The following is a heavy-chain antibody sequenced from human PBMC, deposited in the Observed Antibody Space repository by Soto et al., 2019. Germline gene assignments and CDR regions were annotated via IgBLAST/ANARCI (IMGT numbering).Heavy chain of an antibody. CDR2: IHYSGST. CDR1: VGSISPYY. D-gene: IGHD6-19*01. J-gene: IGHJ5*02. Sequence: QVQLQESGPGLVKPSETLSLTCTVSVGSISPYYWTWIRQPPGKGLEWIGNIHYSGSTSYNPSLKGRLTMSVDTSENRLSLELISATAADTAVYYCARGRITVAGLTPWGQGTLVTVYS. V-gene: IGHV4-59*12. CDR3: ARGRITVAGLTP.